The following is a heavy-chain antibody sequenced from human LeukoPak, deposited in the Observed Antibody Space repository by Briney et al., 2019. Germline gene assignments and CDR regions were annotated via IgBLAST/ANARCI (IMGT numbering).Heavy chain of an antibody. CDR2: IKQDGSEK. CDR1: GFTFSSYW. J-gene: IGHJ1*01. D-gene: IGHD2-15*01. Sequence: GGSLRLSCAASGFTFSSYWMSWVRQAPGKGLEWVANIKQDGSEKYYVDSVKGRFTISRDNAKNSLYLQMNSLRAEDTAVYYCARKRYCSGGSCPDVFQHWGQGTLVTASS. CDR3: ARKRYCSGGSCPDVFQH. V-gene: IGHV3-7*01.